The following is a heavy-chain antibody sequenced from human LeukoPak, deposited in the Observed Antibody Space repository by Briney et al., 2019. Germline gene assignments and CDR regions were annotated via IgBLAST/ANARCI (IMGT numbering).Heavy chain of an antibody. CDR2: IYYSGST. CDR1: GGSISSYY. J-gene: IGHJ4*02. CDR3: ARMPYDILTGYYTSFDY. Sequence: SETLSLTCTVSGGSISSYYWSWIRQPPGKGLEWIGYIYYSGSTNYNPSLKSRVTISVDTSKNQFSLSLSSVTAADTAVYYCARMPYDILTGYYTSFDYWGQGILVTVSS. D-gene: IGHD3-9*01. V-gene: IGHV4-59*12.